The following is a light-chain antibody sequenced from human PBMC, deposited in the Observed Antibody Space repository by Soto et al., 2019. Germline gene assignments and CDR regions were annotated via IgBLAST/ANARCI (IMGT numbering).Light chain of an antibody. J-gene: IGLJ3*02. CDR2: EVT. V-gene: IGLV2-8*01. CDR1: SSDVGGYNY. CDR3: SSYAASNNFYFV. Sequence: QSALTQPPSASGSPGQSGTISCTGTSSDVGGYNYVSWYQQYPGRAPKLMIYEVTKRPSGVPDRFSGSKSGNTASLTVSGLQAEDDADYYCSSYAASNNFYFVFGGGTKLTVL.